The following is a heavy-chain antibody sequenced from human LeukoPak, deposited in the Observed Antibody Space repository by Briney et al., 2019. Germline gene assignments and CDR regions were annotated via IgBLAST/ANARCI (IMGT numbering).Heavy chain of an antibody. Sequence: ASVKVSCKASGFTFTSYYMHWVRQAPGQGLEWMGIINPSGHTTNYAQKFQGRVTMTRDTSTSTAYMELSSLRSEDTAVYYCARLWSGESSDTDYWGQGTLVTVSS. V-gene: IGHV1-46*01. CDR1: GFTFTSYY. D-gene: IGHD3-10*01. CDR3: ARLWSGESSDTDY. J-gene: IGHJ4*02. CDR2: INPSGHTT.